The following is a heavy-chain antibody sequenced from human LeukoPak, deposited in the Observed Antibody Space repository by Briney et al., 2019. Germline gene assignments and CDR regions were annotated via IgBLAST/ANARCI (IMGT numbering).Heavy chain of an antibody. J-gene: IGHJ4*02. CDR3: AKDKIVVAGNFDY. V-gene: IGHV3-23*01. CDR1: GLTLSTYA. D-gene: IGHD3-22*01. Sequence: GGSLRLSCAASGLTLSTYAMSWIRQAPGKGLEWVSAISGGGGSTYYADSVKGRFIISRDNSKNTLYLQMNSLRAEDTAVYYCAKDKIVVAGNFDYWGQGTLVTVSS. CDR2: ISGGGGST.